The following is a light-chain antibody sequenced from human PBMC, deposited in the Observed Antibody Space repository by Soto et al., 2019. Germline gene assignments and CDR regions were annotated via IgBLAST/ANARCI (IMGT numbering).Light chain of an antibody. CDR1: SSNIGAGYD. V-gene: IGLV1-40*01. CDR2: DNS. J-gene: IGLJ2*01. Sequence: QSVLTQPASVSGAPGQRVTISCTGGSSNIGAGYDVHWYRQLPGTAPELLIYDNSNRPSGVPARFSGSKSGTSASMAITGLQADDEADYYCQSYDTSLSGWVVFGGGTKLTVL. CDR3: QSYDTSLSGWVV.